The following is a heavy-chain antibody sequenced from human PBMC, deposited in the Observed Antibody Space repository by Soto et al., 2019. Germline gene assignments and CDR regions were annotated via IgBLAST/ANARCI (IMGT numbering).Heavy chain of an antibody. CDR1: GFTFSSYW. Sequence: GGSLRLSCAASGFTFSSYWMSWVRQAPGKGLEWVANIKQDGSEKYYVDSVKGRFTISRDNAKNSLYLQMNSLRAEDTAVYYCAREIFGVAHYYYYGMDVWGQGTTVTVSS. CDR3: AREIFGVAHYYYYGMDV. J-gene: IGHJ6*02. D-gene: IGHD3-3*01. CDR2: IKQDGSEK. V-gene: IGHV3-7*01.